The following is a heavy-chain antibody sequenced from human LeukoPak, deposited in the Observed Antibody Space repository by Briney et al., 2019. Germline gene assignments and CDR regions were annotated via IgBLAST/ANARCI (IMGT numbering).Heavy chain of an antibody. CDR2: ISGSGGST. Sequence: GGSLRLSCAASGFTFSSYAMSWVRQAPGKGLEWLSAISGSGGSTYYADSVKGRFTISRDNSKNTLYLQMNSLRAEDTAVYYCAKDLSDYYDSSGYYPHFDYWGQGTLVTVSS. V-gene: IGHV3-23*01. D-gene: IGHD3-22*01. CDR1: GFTFSSYA. J-gene: IGHJ4*02. CDR3: AKDLSDYYDSSGYYPHFDY.